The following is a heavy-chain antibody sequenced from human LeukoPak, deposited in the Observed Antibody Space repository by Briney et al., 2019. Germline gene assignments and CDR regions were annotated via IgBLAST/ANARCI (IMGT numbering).Heavy chain of an antibody. D-gene: IGHD6-13*01. V-gene: IGHV4-30-2*01. CDR1: GFTVSSSY. CDR3: ARGGEGIAAAGRPSYFDY. J-gene: IGHJ4*02. CDR2: IYHSGST. Sequence: LRLSCAASGFTVSSSYMSWIRQPPGKGLEWIGYIYHSGSTYYNPSLKSRVTISVDRSKNQFSLKLSSVTAADTAVYYCARGGEGIAAAGRPSYFDYWGQGTLVTVSS.